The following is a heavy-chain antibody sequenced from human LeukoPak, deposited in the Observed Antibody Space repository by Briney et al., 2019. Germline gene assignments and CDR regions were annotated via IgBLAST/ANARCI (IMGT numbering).Heavy chain of an antibody. Sequence: SETLSLTCAVYGGSFSGYYWSWIRQPPGKGLEWIGEINHSGSTNYNPSLKSRVTISVDTSKNQFSLKLSSVTAADTAVYYCARGPHYYDSSGYPPVGVFDIWGQGTMVTVYS. J-gene: IGHJ3*02. D-gene: IGHD3-22*01. CDR3: ARGPHYYDSSGYPPVGVFDI. CDR1: GGSFSGYY. V-gene: IGHV4-34*01. CDR2: INHSGST.